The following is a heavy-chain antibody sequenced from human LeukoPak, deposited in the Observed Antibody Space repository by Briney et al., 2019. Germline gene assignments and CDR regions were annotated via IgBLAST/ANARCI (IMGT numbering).Heavy chain of an antibody. CDR1: ASIFSTSA. CDR2: LSFDGSSE. J-gene: IGHJ3*01. Sequence: GKSLRLSCADSASIFSTSAMHWVRQAPGKGLEWVAVLSFDGSSENYADSVKGRFTVSRDNSKDTLYLQMNSLRAEDTAIYHCARDIEISTWGLGTVVTVSS. D-gene: IGHD1-26*01. CDR3: ARDIEIST. V-gene: IGHV3-30*04.